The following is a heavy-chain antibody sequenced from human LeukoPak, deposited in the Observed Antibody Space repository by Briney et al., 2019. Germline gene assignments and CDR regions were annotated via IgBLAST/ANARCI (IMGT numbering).Heavy chain of an antibody. V-gene: IGHV5-51*01. CDR2: IYAGDSGT. D-gene: IGHD6-13*01. CDR1: GYSFTSHW. CDR3: ARQSRNIWYEDY. Sequence: GESLKISCRGSGYSFTSHWIGWVRQMPGKGLEWMAIIYAGDSGTRISPSFQGQVTISADKSISTAYLQWSSLKASDTAMYYCARQSRNIWYEDYWGQGTLVTVSS. J-gene: IGHJ4*02.